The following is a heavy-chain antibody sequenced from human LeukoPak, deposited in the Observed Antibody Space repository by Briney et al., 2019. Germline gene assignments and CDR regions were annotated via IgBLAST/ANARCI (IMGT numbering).Heavy chain of an antibody. V-gene: IGHV4-39*01. CDR1: GGSISSSNYY. CDR2: MHYSGSA. D-gene: IGHD3-22*01. CDR3: AVYYYVSSGYSNWFDP. J-gene: IGHJ5*02. Sequence: SETLSLTCTVSGGSISSSNYYWGWSRQPPGEGLGWIGFMHYSGSAYYNPSLNSRLTISVYTSKNQFSLKLSSVTAADTAMYYCAVYYYVSSGYSNWFDPWGQGTLVTVSS.